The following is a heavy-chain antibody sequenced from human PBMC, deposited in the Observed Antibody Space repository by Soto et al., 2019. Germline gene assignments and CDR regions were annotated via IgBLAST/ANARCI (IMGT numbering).Heavy chain of an antibody. J-gene: IGHJ5*02. CDR1: GYSFATSG. V-gene: IGHV1-18*01. Sequence: QVKLVQSGTEVKKPGASMKVSCKASGYSFATSGISWVRQAPGQGLEWMGWISAYNGNTNYEQKLQDRVTMTTDTSTSTAYLELRSPRSDDTAVYYCARAGHYYDSSGYATWGQGTLVTVS. D-gene: IGHD3-22*01. CDR2: ISAYNGNT. CDR3: ARAGHYYDSSGYAT.